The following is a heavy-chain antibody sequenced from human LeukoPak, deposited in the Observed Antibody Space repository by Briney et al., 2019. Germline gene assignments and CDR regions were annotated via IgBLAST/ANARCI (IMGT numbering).Heavy chain of an antibody. D-gene: IGHD6-19*01. J-gene: IGHJ4*02. CDR3: ARVLRSSGWYY. Sequence: GASVKVSCKASGYTFTSYDINWVRQAAGQGLEWMGWMNPNSGNTGYAQKFQGRVIMTRDSSITTAYMELSSLRSEDTAVYYCARVLRSSGWYYWGQGTLVTVSS. CDR1: GYTFTSYD. V-gene: IGHV1-8*01. CDR2: MNPNSGNT.